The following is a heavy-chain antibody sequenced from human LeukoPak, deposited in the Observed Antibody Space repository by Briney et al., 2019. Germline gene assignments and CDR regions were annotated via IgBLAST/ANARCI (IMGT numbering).Heavy chain of an antibody. CDR2: INPNTGGT. CDR3: ARVHATGYFSLDLGY. D-gene: IGHD3-9*01. J-gene: IGHJ4*02. V-gene: IGHV1-2*02. Sequence: ASVKVSCRASGYTFTGYFMHWVRQAPGQGLDWMGWINPNTGGTKYAQKFQGRVTMTRDTSIGTAYMELSTVTSDDTAVYFCARVHATGYFSLDLGYWGQGTLVTVSS. CDR1: GYTFTGYF.